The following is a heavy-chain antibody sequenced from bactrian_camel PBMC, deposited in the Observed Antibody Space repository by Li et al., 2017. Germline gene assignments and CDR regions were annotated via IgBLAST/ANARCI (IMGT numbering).Heavy chain of an antibody. J-gene: IGHJ4*01. CDR2: INSDGTNT. V-gene: IGHV3-2*01. Sequence: VQLVESGGGSVQAGGSLRLSCSASGLTVSGYDMTWVRQAPGKGLEWVSSINSDGTNTYYADSVKGRFTMSRDNAKNTVYLQMNSLKTEDTALYYCATQIGLGQGTQVTVS. CDR1: GLTVSGYD.